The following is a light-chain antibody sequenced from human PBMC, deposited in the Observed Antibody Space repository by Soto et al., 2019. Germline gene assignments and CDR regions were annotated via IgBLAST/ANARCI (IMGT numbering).Light chain of an antibody. CDR3: QKYNSAPWT. CDR1: QGISNQ. V-gene: IGKV1-27*01. Sequence: DIQMTQSPSSLSASIGDRVTITCRASQGISNQLAWYQQKAGKVPKILIYAASTLRSGVPSRFSGSGSGTDFTLTIISLQPEDVATYYCQKYNSAPWTFGQGTKVEMK. CDR2: AAS. J-gene: IGKJ1*01.